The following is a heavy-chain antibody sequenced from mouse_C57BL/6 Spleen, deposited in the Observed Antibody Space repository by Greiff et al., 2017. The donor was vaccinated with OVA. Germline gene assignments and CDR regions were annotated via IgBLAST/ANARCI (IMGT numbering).Heavy chain of an antibody. CDR3: AFLLLRRGGFAMDY. J-gene: IGHJ4*01. Sequence: VKLQQSGPGLVQPSQCLSITCTVSGFSLTSYGVHWVRQSPGKGLEWLGVIWSGGRTDYNAAFISRLSISKDNSNSLVFFKMNSLQADDTAIYYCAFLLLRRGGFAMDYWGQGTSVTVSS. D-gene: IGHD1-1*01. CDR1: GFSLTSYG. V-gene: IGHV2-2*01. CDR2: IWSGGRT.